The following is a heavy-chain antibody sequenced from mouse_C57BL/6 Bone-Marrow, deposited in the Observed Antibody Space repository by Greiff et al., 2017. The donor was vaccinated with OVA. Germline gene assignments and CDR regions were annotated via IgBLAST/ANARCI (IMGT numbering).Heavy chain of an antibody. CDR1: GFSFNTYA. J-gene: IGHJ3*01. V-gene: IGHV10-1*01. CDR3: VRSHYDYDGFAY. D-gene: IGHD2-4*01. CDR2: IRSKSNNYAT. Sequence: GGGLVQPKGSLKLSCAASGFSFNTYAMNWVRQAPGKGLEWVARIRSKSNNYATYYADSVKDRFTISRDDSESMLYLQMNNLKTEDTAMYYCVRSHYDYDGFAYWGQGTLVTVSA.